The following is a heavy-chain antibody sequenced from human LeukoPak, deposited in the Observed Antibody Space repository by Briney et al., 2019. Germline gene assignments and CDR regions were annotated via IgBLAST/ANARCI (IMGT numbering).Heavy chain of an antibody. J-gene: IGHJ5*02. CDR1: GGSISSYY. Sequence: SETLSLTCTVSGGSISSYYWSWIRQPAGKGLEWIGRIYTSGSTNYNPSLKSRVTMSVDTSKNQFSLKLSSVTAADTAVYYCARVYGSGSYGWFDPWGQGTLVTVSS. D-gene: IGHD3-10*01. CDR2: IYTSGST. CDR3: ARVYGSGSYGWFDP. V-gene: IGHV4-4*07.